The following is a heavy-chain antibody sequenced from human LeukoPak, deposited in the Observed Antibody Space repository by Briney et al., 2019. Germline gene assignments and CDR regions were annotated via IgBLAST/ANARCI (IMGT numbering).Heavy chain of an antibody. CDR3: AKDGDYDILTGWGTRYFDY. CDR1: GFTFSSYA. V-gene: IGHV3-23*01. CDR2: ISGSGGST. D-gene: IGHD3-9*01. Sequence: GGSLRLSCAASGFTFSSYAMSWVRQAPGKGLEWVSAISGSGGSTYYADSVKGRFTISRDNSKNTLYLQMNSLRAEDTAVYYCAKDGDYDILTGWGTRYFDYWGQGTLVTVSS. J-gene: IGHJ4*02.